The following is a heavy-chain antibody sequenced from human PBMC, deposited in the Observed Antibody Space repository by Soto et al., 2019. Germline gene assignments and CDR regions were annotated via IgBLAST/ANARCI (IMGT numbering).Heavy chain of an antibody. J-gene: IGHJ2*01. Sequence: PTLVNPTQTLTLTCTFSGFSLSTSGMCVSWIRQTPGKALEWHARIDSDDDKYYNKSLKTRLTISKETTKNQVVLTMTNMDPVDTSTYYCARILHYYDSSAGPFDLWGRGTLVT. CDR1: GFSLSTSGMC. D-gene: IGHD3-22*01. CDR3: ARILHYYDSSAGPFDL. CDR2: IDSDDDK. V-gene: IGHV2-70*11.